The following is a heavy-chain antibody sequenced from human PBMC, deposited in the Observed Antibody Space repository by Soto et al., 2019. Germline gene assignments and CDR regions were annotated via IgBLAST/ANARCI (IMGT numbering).Heavy chain of an antibody. J-gene: IGHJ4*02. CDR2: ISSSSSYI. CDR3: ARDSDYVWGSYPAFDY. V-gene: IGHV3-21*01. D-gene: IGHD3-16*02. Sequence: GGSLRLSCAASGFTFSSYSMNWVRQAPGKGLEWVSSISSSSSYIYYADSVKGRFTISRDNAKNSLYLQMNSLRAEDTAVYYCARDSDYVWGSYPAFDYWGQGTLVTVSS. CDR1: GFTFSSYS.